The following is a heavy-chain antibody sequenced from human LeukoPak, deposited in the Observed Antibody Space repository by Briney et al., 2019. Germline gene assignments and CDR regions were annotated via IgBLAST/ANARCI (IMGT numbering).Heavy chain of an antibody. V-gene: IGHV4-34*01. CDR1: GGSFSGHY. D-gene: IGHD2/OR15-2a*01. CDR3: ARRALLCIGY. Sequence: SETLSLTCAVYGGSFSGHYWSWIRQPPGKGLEWIGEINHSGSTNYNPSLKSRVTISIDTSKNQFSLKLSSVTAADTAVYYCARRALLCIGYWGQGSLVTVSS. CDR2: INHSGST. J-gene: IGHJ4*02.